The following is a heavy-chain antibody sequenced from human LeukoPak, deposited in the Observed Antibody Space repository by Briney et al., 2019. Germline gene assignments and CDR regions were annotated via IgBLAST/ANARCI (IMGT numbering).Heavy chain of an antibody. CDR1: GGSISSGDYY. V-gene: IGHV4-30-4*01. CDR2: IYYSGST. Sequence: PSETLSLTCTVSGGSISSGDYYGSWIRQPPGKGLEWIGYIYYSGSTYYNPSLKSRVTISVDTSKNQFSLKLSSVTAADTAVYYCARGSCSGGSCYFDYWGQGTLVTVSS. CDR3: ARGSCSGGSCYFDY. J-gene: IGHJ4*02. D-gene: IGHD2-15*01.